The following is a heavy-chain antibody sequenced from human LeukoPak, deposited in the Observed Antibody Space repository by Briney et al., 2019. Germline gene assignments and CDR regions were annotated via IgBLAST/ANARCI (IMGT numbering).Heavy chain of an antibody. Sequence: PGGSLRLSCAASGFTFSSYGMHWVRQAPGKGFEWVAVISYDGSNKYYADSVKGRFTISRDNSKNTLYLQMNSLRAEDTAVYYCAKDGYYSSSWYYYYYGMDVWGQGTTVTVSS. CDR3: AKDGYYSSSWYYYYYGMDV. D-gene: IGHD6-13*01. V-gene: IGHV3-30*18. CDR1: GFTFSSYG. J-gene: IGHJ6*02. CDR2: ISYDGSNK.